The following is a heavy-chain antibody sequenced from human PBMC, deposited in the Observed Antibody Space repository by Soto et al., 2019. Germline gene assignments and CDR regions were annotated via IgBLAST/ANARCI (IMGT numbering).Heavy chain of an antibody. D-gene: IGHD3-10*01. J-gene: IGHJ6*03. CDR3: ARGVIKIGSGRYYYYYMDV. CDR2: MNPNSGNT. CDR1: GYTFTSYD. V-gene: IGHV1-8*01. Sequence: GASVKVSCKASGYTFTSYDINWVRQATGQGLEWMGWMNPNSGNTGYAQKFQGRVTMTRNTSISTAYMELSSLRSEDTAVYYCARGVIKIGSGRYYYYYMDVWGKGTTVTVSS.